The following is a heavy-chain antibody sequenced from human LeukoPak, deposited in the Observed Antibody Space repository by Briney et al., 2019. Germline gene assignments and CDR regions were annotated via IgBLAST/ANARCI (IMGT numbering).Heavy chain of an antibody. V-gene: IGHV3-11*04. J-gene: IGHJ4*02. CDR3: ARGIAWIQLGYFDY. D-gene: IGHD5-18*01. Sequence: GGSLRLSCAASGFTFSDYYMSWIRQAPGKGLEWVAYISSSGSTIYYADSVKGGFTISRDNAKNSLYLQMNSLRAEDTAVYYCARGIAWIQLGYFDYWGQGTLVTVSS. CDR1: GFTFSDYY. CDR2: ISSSGSTI.